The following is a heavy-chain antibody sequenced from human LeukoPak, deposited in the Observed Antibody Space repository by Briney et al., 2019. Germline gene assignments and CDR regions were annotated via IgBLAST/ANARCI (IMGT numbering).Heavy chain of an antibody. V-gene: IGHV4-38-2*02. J-gene: IGHJ6*03. D-gene: IGHD3-3*01. CDR1: GYSLSSGYY. Sequence: SETLSLTCTVSGYSLSSGYYWGWIRPPPGEGVEWIGSIYHSGSTYYTPSLKSRVTISVDTSKNQFSLKLSSVTAADTAVYYCARAPLRFLEWLPQYYMDVWGKGTTVTVSS. CDR2: IYHSGST. CDR3: ARAPLRFLEWLPQYYMDV.